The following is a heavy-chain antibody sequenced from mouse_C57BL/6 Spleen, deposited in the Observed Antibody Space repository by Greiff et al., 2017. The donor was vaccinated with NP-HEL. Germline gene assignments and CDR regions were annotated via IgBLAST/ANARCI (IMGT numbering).Heavy chain of an antibody. V-gene: IGHV1-4*01. CDR3: ARSPLYDGYSAWFAY. CDR1: GYTFTSYT. D-gene: IGHD2-3*01. Sequence: VQLQQSGAELARPGASVKMSCKASGYTFTSYTMHWVKQRPGQGLEWIGYINPSSGYTKYNQKFKDKATLTADKSSSTAYMQLSSLTSEDSAVYYCARSPLYDGYSAWFAYWGQGTLVTVSA. J-gene: IGHJ3*01. CDR2: INPSSGYT.